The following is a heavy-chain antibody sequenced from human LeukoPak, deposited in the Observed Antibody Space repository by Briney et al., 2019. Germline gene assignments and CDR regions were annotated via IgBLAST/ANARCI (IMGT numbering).Heavy chain of an antibody. J-gene: IGHJ4*02. CDR3: ARNSGWYEYAAYYFDY. Sequence: GGSLRLSCAASGFTFSSYGMHWVRQAPGKGLEWVAVISYDGSNKYYADSVKGRFTISRDNSKNTLYLRMNSLRAEDTAVYYCARNSGWYEYAAYYFDYWGQGTLVTVSS. V-gene: IGHV3-30*03. D-gene: IGHD6-19*01. CDR2: ISYDGSNK. CDR1: GFTFSSYG.